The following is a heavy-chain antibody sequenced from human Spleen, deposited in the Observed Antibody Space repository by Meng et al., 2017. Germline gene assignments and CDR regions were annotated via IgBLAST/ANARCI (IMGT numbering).Heavy chain of an antibody. Sequence: QPQLQESGPGLVKPSEALSRTWRVSGGSIRTCGYYWGWIRQPPGKGLEWIGSIGHSGTTYYTPSLRRRVTVSIDTSKNQFSLEVTSVTAADTAVYYCVRSSGWVRTGFDPWGQGTLVTVSS. CDR2: IGHSGTT. CDR3: VRSSGWVRTGFDP. V-gene: IGHV4-39*01. J-gene: IGHJ5*02. D-gene: IGHD6-19*01. CDR1: GGSIRTCGYY.